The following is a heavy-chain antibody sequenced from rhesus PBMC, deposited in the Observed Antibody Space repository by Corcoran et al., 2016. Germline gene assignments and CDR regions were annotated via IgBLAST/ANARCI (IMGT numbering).Heavy chain of an antibody. Sequence: QVQLQEAGPGLVKPSETLSLTCPVSGGSIPSNYCSCIRQPPWKGLECIGLISGSGGSTDYNPYLKSRVTISTDTSKNQFSLKLSSVTAADTAVYYCARERGYSYSYYFDYWGQGVLVTVSS. V-gene: IGHV4-160*01. CDR2: ISGSGGST. CDR3: ARERGYSYSYYFDY. D-gene: IGHD5-12*01. CDR1: GGSIPSNY. J-gene: IGHJ4*01.